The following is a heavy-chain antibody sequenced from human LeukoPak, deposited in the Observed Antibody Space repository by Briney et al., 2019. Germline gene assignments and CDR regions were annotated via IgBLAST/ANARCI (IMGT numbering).Heavy chain of an antibody. CDR3: ARRTVDIVVVVAITYYYYYYMDV. J-gene: IGHJ6*03. V-gene: IGHV4-59*12. Sequence: SEILSLTCTVSGGSISSYYWSWIRQPPGKGLEWIGYIYYSRSTNYNPSLKSRVTISVDTSKNQFSLKLSSVTAADTAVYYCARRTVDIVVVVAITYYYYYYMDVWGKGTTVTVSS. CDR2: IYYSRST. D-gene: IGHD2-15*01. CDR1: GGSISSYY.